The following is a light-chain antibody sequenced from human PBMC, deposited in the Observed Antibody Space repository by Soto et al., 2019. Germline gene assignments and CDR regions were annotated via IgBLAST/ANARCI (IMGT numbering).Light chain of an antibody. CDR3: RQYTNRPLT. Sequence: ATRSSRASQSVDSNLAWYQQKPGQTPRLLMYGASTRPTGIPARFSVSGSGTEFTLTSSLLLSADFAFYSFRQYTNRPLTFGQGTKVDIK. V-gene: IGKV3D-15*01. CDR1: QSVDSN. CDR2: GAS. J-gene: IGKJ1*01.